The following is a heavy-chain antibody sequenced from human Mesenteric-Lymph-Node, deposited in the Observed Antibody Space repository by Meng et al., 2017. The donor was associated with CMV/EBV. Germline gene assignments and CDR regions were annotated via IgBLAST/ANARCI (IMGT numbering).Heavy chain of an antibody. D-gene: IGHD2-2*01. CDR1: RFTFDDYG. V-gene: IGHV3-20*04. Sequence: GGSLRLSCTVSRFTFDDYGINWVRLTPGKGLEWVSGISWNGDSAGYADSVKGRFTISRDNANNSLYLQMNSLTVADTALYFCARSCSSVTCSISRYYYAMDVWGQGTTVTVSS. CDR2: ISWNGDSA. J-gene: IGHJ6*02. CDR3: ARSCSSVTCSISRYYYAMDV.